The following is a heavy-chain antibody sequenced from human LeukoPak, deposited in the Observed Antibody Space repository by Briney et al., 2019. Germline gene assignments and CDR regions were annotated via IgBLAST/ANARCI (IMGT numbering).Heavy chain of an antibody. CDR1: GFTFSSYG. V-gene: IGHV3-30*02. CDR3: AKDRCSNGIGCYYYYMDV. CDR2: IQNDGSNE. D-gene: IGHD2-8*01. J-gene: IGHJ6*03. Sequence: GGPLRLSCAASGFTFSSYGMHWVRQAPGKGLEWVAYIQNDGSNEQYADSVKGRFSISRDSSKNILYLQMNSLRAEDTAVYYCAKDRCSNGIGCYYYYMDVWGKGTTVTISS.